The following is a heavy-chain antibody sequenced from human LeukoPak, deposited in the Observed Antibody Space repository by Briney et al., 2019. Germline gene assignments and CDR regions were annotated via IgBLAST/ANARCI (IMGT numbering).Heavy chain of an antibody. CDR2: IYYSGNT. D-gene: IGHD4-17*01. V-gene: IGHV4-59*01. J-gene: IGHJ4*02. CDR1: GDSINGVY. Sequence: PSETLSLTCTVSGDSINGVYWSWIRQPPGKPLEWIGYIYYSGNTRYNPSLKSRLTISIDTSKNQFSLRLSSVTAADTAVYYCASTYGDYSLSSGIWGQGTLVTVSS. CDR3: ASTYGDYSLSSGI.